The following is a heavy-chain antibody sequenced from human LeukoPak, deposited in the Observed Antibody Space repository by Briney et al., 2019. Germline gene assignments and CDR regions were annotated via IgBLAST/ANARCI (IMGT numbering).Heavy chain of an antibody. CDR1: GFTFSSHA. D-gene: IGHD3-16*02. J-gene: IGHJ4*02. CDR2: ISSSGGST. CDR3: AKKVLSQYYFDS. V-gene: IGHV3-23*01. Sequence: GGSLTLSCAASGFTFSSHAMSWVRQAPGKGLEWVSHISSSGGSTYYADSVKGRFTISRDNSKNTLYLQLDSLRAEDTAVYYCAKKVLSQYYFDSWGQGTLVTVSS.